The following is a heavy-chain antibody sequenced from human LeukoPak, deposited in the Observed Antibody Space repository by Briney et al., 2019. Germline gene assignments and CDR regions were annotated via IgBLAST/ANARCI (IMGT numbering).Heavy chain of an antibody. CDR3: ARVQGGGYRTADY. V-gene: IGHV3-30*04. D-gene: IGHD6-19*01. CDR1: GFTFSNYI. Sequence: GGSLRLSCAASGFTFSNYIMHWVRQAPGKGLDWVAVILENGSNQYYADSVKGRFIISRDNSKNTLFLQMNSLRGEDTAMYYCARVQGGGYRTADYWGQGTLVTVSP. CDR2: ILENGSNQ. J-gene: IGHJ4*02.